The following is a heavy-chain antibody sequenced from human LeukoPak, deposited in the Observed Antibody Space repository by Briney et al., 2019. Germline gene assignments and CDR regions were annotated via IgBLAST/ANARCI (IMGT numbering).Heavy chain of an antibody. Sequence: ASVKVSCKASVYTFTGYYMHWVRQAPGQGLEWMGWINPNSGGTNYAQKFQGRVTMTRDTSISTAYMELSRLRSDDTAVYYCARDGAANYLAYYMDVWGKGTTVTISS. CDR1: VYTFTGYY. CDR2: INPNSGGT. D-gene: IGHD4/OR15-4a*01. CDR3: ARDGAANYLAYYMDV. V-gene: IGHV1-2*02. J-gene: IGHJ6*03.